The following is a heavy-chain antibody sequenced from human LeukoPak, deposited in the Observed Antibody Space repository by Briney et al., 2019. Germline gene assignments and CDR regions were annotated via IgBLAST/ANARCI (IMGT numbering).Heavy chain of an antibody. D-gene: IGHD6-13*01. CDR2: SYYSGST. Sequence: SETLSLTCTVSGGSISSSSYYWGWIRQPPGKGLEWIGSSYYSGSTYYNPSLKSRVTITVDTSKNQFSLKLSSVTAADTAVYYCAGLPWYSSSWPYYYYYMDVWGKGTTVTVSS. J-gene: IGHJ6*03. CDR3: AGLPWYSSSWPYYYYYMDV. V-gene: IGHV4-39*07. CDR1: GGSISSSSYY.